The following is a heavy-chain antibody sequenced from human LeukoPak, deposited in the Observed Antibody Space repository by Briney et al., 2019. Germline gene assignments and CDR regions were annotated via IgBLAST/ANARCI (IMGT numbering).Heavy chain of an antibody. J-gene: IGHJ4*02. V-gene: IGHV1-18*01. Sequence: ASVKVSCKASGYTFTSYGISWVRQAPGQGLEWMGWISAYNGNTNYAQKLQGRVTMTTDTSTSTAYMELRSLRSDDTAVYYRARAPVGIKTFGYWGQGTLVNVSS. D-gene: IGHD3-10*01. CDR3: ARAPVGIKTFGY. CDR1: GYTFTSYG. CDR2: ISAYNGNT.